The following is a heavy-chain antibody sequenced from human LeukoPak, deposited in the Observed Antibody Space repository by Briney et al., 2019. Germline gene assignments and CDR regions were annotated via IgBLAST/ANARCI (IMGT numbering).Heavy chain of an antibody. Sequence: GGSLRLSCAASGFTFSSYSMNWVRQAPGKGLEWVSHISSSSSTIYYADSVKGRFTISRDNAKNSLYLQMNSLRAEDTAVYYCARDLPDLYSSGWTSFDYWGQGTLVTVSS. V-gene: IGHV3-48*01. CDR2: ISSSSSTI. CDR3: ARDLPDLYSSGWTSFDY. CDR1: GFTFSSYS. D-gene: IGHD6-19*01. J-gene: IGHJ4*02.